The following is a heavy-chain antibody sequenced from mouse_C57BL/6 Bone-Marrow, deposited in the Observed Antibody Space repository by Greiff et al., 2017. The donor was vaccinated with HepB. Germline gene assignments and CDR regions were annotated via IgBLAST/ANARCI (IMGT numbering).Heavy chain of an antibody. Sequence: EVQLVESGPGLVKPSQSLSLTCSVTGYSITSGYYWNWIRQFPGNKLEWMGYISYDGSNNYNPSLKNRISITRDTSKNQFFLKLNSVTTEDTATYYCARRSYYGDYWGQGTTLTVSS. J-gene: IGHJ2*01. CDR3: ARRSYYGDY. V-gene: IGHV3-6*01. CDR2: ISYDGSN. D-gene: IGHD2-1*01. CDR1: GYSITSGYY.